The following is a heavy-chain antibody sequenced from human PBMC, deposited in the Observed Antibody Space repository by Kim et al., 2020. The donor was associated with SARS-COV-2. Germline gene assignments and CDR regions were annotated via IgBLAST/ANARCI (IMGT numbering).Heavy chain of an antibody. Sequence: SETLSLTCTVSGGSISDNNYYWGCIRQPPGKGLEWIGNFYYRGSTHYNPSLKSRVTISVDTSKNPLSLNLSSVTAADTAVYYCARVIRPGWYFDLWGRGT. D-gene: IGHD3-16*02. CDR2: FYYRGST. CDR1: GGSISDNNYY. J-gene: IGHJ2*01. CDR3: ARVIRPGWYFDL. V-gene: IGHV4-39*01.